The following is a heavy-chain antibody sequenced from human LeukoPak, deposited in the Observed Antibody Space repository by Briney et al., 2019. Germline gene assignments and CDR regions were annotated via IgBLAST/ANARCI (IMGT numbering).Heavy chain of an antibody. Sequence: GGSLRLSCAASGFTFSIYWMNWVRQAPGKGLEWVASINQDGSEKYYVDSVKGRFTISRDNGKNSLFLQMNSLRAEDTSVYYCARDPLSTSSPVDYWGQGTLVTVSS. V-gene: IGHV3-7*01. CDR1: GFTFSIYW. J-gene: IGHJ4*02. CDR2: INQDGSEK. D-gene: IGHD2-2*01. CDR3: ARDPLSTSSPVDY.